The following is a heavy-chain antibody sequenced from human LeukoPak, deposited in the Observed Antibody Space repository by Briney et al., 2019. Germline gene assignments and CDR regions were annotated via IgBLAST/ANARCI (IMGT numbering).Heavy chain of an antibody. J-gene: IGHJ2*01. V-gene: IGHV4-59*11. CDR2: IYYSGST. Sequence: SETLSLTCTVSGGSISSHYWSWIRQPPGKGLEWIGDIYYSGSTNSNPSLKSRVTISVDTSKNQFSLKLSSVTAADTAVYYCARSTDYYDSSGYYFYPFDLWGRGTLVTVSS. CDR3: ARSTDYYDSSGYYFYPFDL. CDR1: GGSISSHY. D-gene: IGHD3-22*01.